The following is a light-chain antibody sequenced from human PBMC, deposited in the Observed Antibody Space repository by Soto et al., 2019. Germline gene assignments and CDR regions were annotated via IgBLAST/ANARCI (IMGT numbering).Light chain of an antibody. CDR1: SIDVGGYNY. CDR2: DVS. J-gene: IGLJ1*01. V-gene: IGLV2-14*01. CDR3: SSYTSSSTYV. Sequence: QSVLTQPASVSGSPGQSITISCTGTSIDVGGYNYVSWHQQHPGKAPKPMIYDVSNRPSGVSNRFSGSKSGNTASLTISGLQAEDEADYYCSSYTSSSTYVFGTGTKVTVL.